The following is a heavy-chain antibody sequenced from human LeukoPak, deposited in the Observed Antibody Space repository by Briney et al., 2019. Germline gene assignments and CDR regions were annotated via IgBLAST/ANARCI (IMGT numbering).Heavy chain of an antibody. J-gene: IGHJ6*02. CDR2: LWYDGSNK. V-gene: IGHV3-33*01. D-gene: IGHD5-24*01. CDR3: ARDIVRNGYRPYGMDV. CDR1: GFTFSRSG. Sequence: GGSLRLSCAASGFTFSRSGMHWVRQAPGKGLEWVAVLWYDGSNKDYADSVRGRFTISRDNSKNILYLQMNSLRAEDTAVYYCARDIVRNGYRPYGMDVWGQGTTVTVSS.